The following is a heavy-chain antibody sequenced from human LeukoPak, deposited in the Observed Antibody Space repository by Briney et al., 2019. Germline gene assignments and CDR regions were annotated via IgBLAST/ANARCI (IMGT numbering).Heavy chain of an antibody. V-gene: IGHV1-2*02. CDR1: GYTFTGYY. D-gene: IGHD6-13*01. CDR3: ARVYSSSWYQGAFDI. J-gene: IGHJ3*02. Sequence: ASVKVSCKASGYTFTGYYMHWVRQAPGQGLEWMGWINPNSGGTNYAQKFQGRVTMTRDTSISTAYMELSRLRSDDTAVYYCARVYSSSWYQGAFDIWGQGTMVTVSS. CDR2: INPNSGGT.